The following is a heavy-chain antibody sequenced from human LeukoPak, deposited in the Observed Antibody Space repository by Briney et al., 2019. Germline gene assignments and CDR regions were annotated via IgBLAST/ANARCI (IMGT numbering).Heavy chain of an antibody. J-gene: IGHJ6*02. CDR2: ISWNSGSI. CDR1: GFTFDDYA. V-gene: IGHV3-9*01. D-gene: IGHD3-3*01. Sequence: GRSPRLSCAASGFTFDDYAMHWVRQAPGKGLEWVSGISWNSGSIGYADSVKGRFTISRDNAKNSLYLQMNSLRAEDTALYYCAKENLRFLEWLPHRGGMDVWGQGTTVTVSS. CDR3: AKENLRFLEWLPHRGGMDV.